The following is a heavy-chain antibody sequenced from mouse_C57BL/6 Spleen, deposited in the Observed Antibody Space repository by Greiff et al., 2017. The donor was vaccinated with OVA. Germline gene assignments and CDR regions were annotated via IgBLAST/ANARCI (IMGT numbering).Heavy chain of an antibody. Sequence: VKVVESGPGLVAPSQSLSITCTVSGFSLTSYGVSWVRQPPGKGLEWLGVIWGDGSTNYHSALISRLSISKDNSKSQVFLKLNSLQTDDTATYYCAKNPLLLRYWYFDVWGTGTTVTVSS. CDR3: AKNPLLLRYWYFDV. CDR1: GFSLTSYG. V-gene: IGHV2-3*01. J-gene: IGHJ1*03. CDR2: IWGDGST. D-gene: IGHD1-1*01.